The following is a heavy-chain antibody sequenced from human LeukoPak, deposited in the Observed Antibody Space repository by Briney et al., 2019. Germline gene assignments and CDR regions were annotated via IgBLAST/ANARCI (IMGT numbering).Heavy chain of an antibody. J-gene: IGHJ4*02. CDR3: ARDFYGGSDY. Sequence: GGSLRLSCAVSGFTFSSYEMNWVRQAPGKGREWVSYINSSGSTIYYADSVKGRFTISRDNAKNSLYLQMNSLRAEDTAVYYCARDFYGGSDYWGQGTLVSVSS. V-gene: IGHV3-48*03. D-gene: IGHD4-23*01. CDR2: INSSGSTI. CDR1: GFTFSSYE.